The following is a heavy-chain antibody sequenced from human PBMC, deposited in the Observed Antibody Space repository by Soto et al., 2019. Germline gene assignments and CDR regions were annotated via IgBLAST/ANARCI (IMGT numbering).Heavy chain of an antibody. D-gene: IGHD6-13*01. CDR2: ISYDGSNK. CDR3: AKDGEKQQLTHYYGMDV. J-gene: IGHJ6*02. V-gene: IGHV3-30*18. CDR1: GFTFSSYG. Sequence: GGSLRLSCAASGFTFSSYGMHWVRQAPGKGLEWVAVISYDGSNKYYADSVKGRFTISRDNSKNTLYLQMNSLRAEDTAVYYCAKDGEKQQLTHYYGMDVWGQGTTVTVSS.